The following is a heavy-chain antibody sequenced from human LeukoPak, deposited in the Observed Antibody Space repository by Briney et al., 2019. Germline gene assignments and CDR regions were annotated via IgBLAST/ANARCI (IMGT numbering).Heavy chain of an antibody. CDR2: GHHSGST. Sequence: PSETLSLTCTFSGGSIRSHFWNWVRQPPGKGLEWIGFGHHSGSTMYNPSLNSRVALSVDASKNQFSLKLSSVTAADTAVYYCARRGSSWWDGMDVWGQGTTVTVSS. V-gene: IGHV4-59*08. J-gene: IGHJ6*02. CDR3: ARRGSSWWDGMDV. CDR1: GGSIRSHF. D-gene: IGHD6-13*01.